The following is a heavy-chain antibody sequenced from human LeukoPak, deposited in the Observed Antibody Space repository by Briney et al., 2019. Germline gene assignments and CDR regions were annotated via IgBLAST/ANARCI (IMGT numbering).Heavy chain of an antibody. J-gene: IGHJ6*03. Sequence: AAVTVSLTGSGYTFTICDINWVRQAQGQGIERMGWINTNSGDTGYAQKFQGRVTITRNSSISTAYMELSSLRSEDTAVYYCARGSSTYYYDSSGYPHYYYYYMDVWGKGTTVTISS. D-gene: IGHD3-22*01. CDR1: GYTFTICD. CDR2: INTNSGDT. CDR3: ARGSSTYYYDSSGYPHYYYYYMDV. V-gene: IGHV1-8*01.